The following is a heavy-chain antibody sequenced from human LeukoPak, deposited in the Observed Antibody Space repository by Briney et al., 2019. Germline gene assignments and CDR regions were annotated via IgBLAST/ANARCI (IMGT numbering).Heavy chain of an antibody. CDR3: ARVVSGYDDALDY. J-gene: IGHJ4*02. CDR2: INPNSGGT. Sequence: ASVKVSCKASGYTFTGYYMHWVRQAPGQGVEWMGWINPNSGGTNYAQKFQGRVTMTRDTSISTAYMELSRLRSDDTAVYYCARVVSGYDDALDYWGQGTLVTVSS. CDR1: GYTFTGYY. V-gene: IGHV1-2*02. D-gene: IGHD5-12*01.